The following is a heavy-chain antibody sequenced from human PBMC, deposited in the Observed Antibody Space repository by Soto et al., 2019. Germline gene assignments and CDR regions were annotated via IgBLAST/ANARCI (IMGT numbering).Heavy chain of an antibody. Sequence: SVKVSCKASGGTFSSYTISWVRQAPGQGLGWMGRIIPILGIANYAQKFQGRVTITADKSTSTAYMELSSLRSEDTAVYYCARDGGGYCSGGSCYSAWGKGTTVTVSS. CDR1: GGTFSSYT. D-gene: IGHD2-15*01. V-gene: IGHV1-69*04. CDR2: IIPILGIA. J-gene: IGHJ6*04. CDR3: ARDGGGYCSGGSCYSA.